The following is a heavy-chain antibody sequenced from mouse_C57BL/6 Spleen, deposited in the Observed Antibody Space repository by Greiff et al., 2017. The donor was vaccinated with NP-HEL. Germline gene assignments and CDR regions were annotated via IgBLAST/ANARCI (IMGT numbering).Heavy chain of an antibody. CDR3: ARAPYYYGSSDENYAMDY. CDR1: GFSINSDCY. Sequence: DVKLQESGPSLVRPSQTLSLTCTVTGFSINSDCYWIWIRQFPGNKLEYIGYTFYSGITYYNPSLESRTYITRDTSKNQFSLKLSSVTTEDTATYYWARAPYYYGSSDENYAMDYWGQGTSVTVSS. D-gene: IGHD1-1*01. V-gene: IGHV3-3*01. CDR2: TFYSGIT. J-gene: IGHJ4*01.